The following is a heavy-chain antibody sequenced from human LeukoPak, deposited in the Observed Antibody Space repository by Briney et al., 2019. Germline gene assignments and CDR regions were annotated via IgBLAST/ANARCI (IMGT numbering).Heavy chain of an antibody. Sequence: SETLPLTCTVSGGSISSSSYYWGWIRQPPGKGLEWIGGIYYSGGTYYNPSLKSRVTISVDTSKNQFSLKLSSVTAADTAVYYCARHNPYYDFWSGYYTGAFDIWGQGTMVTVSS. D-gene: IGHD3-3*01. J-gene: IGHJ3*02. CDR3: ARHNPYYDFWSGYYTGAFDI. CDR2: IYYSGGT. V-gene: IGHV4-39*07. CDR1: GGSISSSSYY.